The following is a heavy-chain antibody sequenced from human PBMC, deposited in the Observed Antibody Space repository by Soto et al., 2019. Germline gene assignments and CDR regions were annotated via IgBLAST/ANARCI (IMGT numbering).Heavy chain of an antibody. CDR3: ARDLSHGDSGGESYHYGMDV. J-gene: IGHJ6*01. Sequence: PSESLSVSCVFAVYSISTGYYGDWIRQPPGKGLEWIGSIYHSGSTYYNPSLNSRVTISVDTSKNQFSLKLSSVTAADTAVYYCARDLSHGDSGGESYHYGMDVWGQGTTVTGSS. CDR2: IYHSGST. V-gene: IGHV4-38-2*02. D-gene: IGHD4-17*01. CDR1: VYSISTGYY.